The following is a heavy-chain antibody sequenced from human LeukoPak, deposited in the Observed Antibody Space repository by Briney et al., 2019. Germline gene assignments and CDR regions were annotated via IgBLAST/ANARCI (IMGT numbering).Heavy chain of an antibody. CDR3: ARGVAERRRWFDP. Sequence: SETLSLTCAVYGGSFSGYYWSWIRQPPGKGLEWIGEINHSGSTNYNPSLKSRVTISVDTSKNQFSLKLSSVTAADTAVYYCARGVAERRRWFDPWGQGTLVTVSS. V-gene: IGHV4-34*01. D-gene: IGHD6-13*01. J-gene: IGHJ5*02. CDR1: GGSFSGYY. CDR2: INHSGST.